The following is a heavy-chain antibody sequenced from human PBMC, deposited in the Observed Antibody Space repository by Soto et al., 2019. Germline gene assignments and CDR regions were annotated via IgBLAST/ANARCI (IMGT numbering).Heavy chain of an antibody. D-gene: IGHD2-15*01. CDR1: GFPFSSRA. CDR2: TSGSGTIT. J-gene: IGHJ5*02. V-gene: IGHV3-23*01. Sequence: EVQLLESGGGLVQPGGSLRLSCAASGFPFSSRAMSWVRQAPGKGLEWVSATSGSGTITYYADSVKGRFTISRDTSKNTLYLQMTSLRADDTAVYYCAEWARYCSGADCRAWGQGTLVTVSS. CDR3: AEWARYCSGADCRA.